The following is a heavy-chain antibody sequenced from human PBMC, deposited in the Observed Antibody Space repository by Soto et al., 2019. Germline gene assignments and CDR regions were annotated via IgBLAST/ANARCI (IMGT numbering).Heavy chain of an antibody. CDR3: AKDSGYSSSWYNWFDP. Sequence: QVQLVESGGGVVQPGRSLRLSCAASGFTFSSYGIHWVRQAPGKGLEWVAVILYDGSNKYYADSVKGRFTISRDNSKNTLYLQMNSLRAEDTAVYYCAKDSGYSSSWYNWFDPWGQGTLVTVSS. CDR2: ILYDGSNK. V-gene: IGHV3-30*18. CDR1: GFTFSSYG. D-gene: IGHD6-13*01. J-gene: IGHJ5*02.